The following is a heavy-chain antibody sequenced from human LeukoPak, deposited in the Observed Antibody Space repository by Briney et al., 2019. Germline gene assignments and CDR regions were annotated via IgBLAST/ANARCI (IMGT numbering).Heavy chain of an antibody. CDR3: ARGRHYCGSGSRLDY. CDR1: GGSISSADYY. J-gene: IGHJ4*02. V-gene: IGHV4-30-4*01. Sequence: SQTLSLTCTVSGGSISSADYYWSWIRQPPGKGLEWIGYIYYSGSPHYNPSLNSRVTISVDTSKNQFSLKLISVTAADTAVYFCARGRHYCGSGSRLDYWGQGTLVTVSS. CDR2: IYYSGSP. D-gene: IGHD3-10*01.